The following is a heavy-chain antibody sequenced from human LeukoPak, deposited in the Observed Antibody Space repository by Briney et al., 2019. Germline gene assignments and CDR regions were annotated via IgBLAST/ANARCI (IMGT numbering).Heavy chain of an antibody. Sequence: ASVKVSCKASGYTFTSYGISWVRQAPGQGLEWMRWISAYNGNTNYAQKLQGRVTMTTDTSTSTAYMELRSLRSDDTAVYYCASSSKAYYDYVWGSYRFDYWGQGTLVTVSS. V-gene: IGHV1-18*01. CDR2: ISAYNGNT. D-gene: IGHD3-16*02. CDR3: ASSSKAYYDYVWGSYRFDY. J-gene: IGHJ4*02. CDR1: GYTFTSYG.